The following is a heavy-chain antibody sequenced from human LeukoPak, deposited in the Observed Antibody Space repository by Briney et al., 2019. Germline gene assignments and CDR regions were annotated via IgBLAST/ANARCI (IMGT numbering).Heavy chain of an antibody. Sequence: PGGSLRLSCTASGFTFSSYSMNWVRQAPGKGLEWVSSISSSSSYIYYADSVKGRFTISRDNAKNSLYLQMNSLRAEDMAVYYCARGGEMRNAFDIWGQGTMVTVSS. D-gene: IGHD3-10*01. CDR3: ARGGEMRNAFDI. CDR2: ISSSSSYI. CDR1: GFTFSSYS. V-gene: IGHV3-21*01. J-gene: IGHJ3*02.